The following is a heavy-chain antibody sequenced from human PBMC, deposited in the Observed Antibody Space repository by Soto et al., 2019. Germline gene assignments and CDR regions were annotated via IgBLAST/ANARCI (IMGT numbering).Heavy chain of an antibody. Sequence: LRLSYAASGFTFRSYGMQWVRQAPGKGLEWVAVVSYDGSNEYYTDAVKGRFTISRDNSKNTLSLQMNSLRAEDTAVYYCAKSTAAAATDYYGMDVWGQGTTVTVSS. CDR3: AKSTAAAATDYYGMDV. D-gene: IGHD6-13*01. CDR2: VSYDGSNE. V-gene: IGHV3-30*18. CDR1: GFTFRSYG. J-gene: IGHJ6*02.